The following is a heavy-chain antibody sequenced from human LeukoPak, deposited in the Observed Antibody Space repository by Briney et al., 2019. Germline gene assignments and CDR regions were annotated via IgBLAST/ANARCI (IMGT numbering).Heavy chain of an antibody. V-gene: IGHV3-74*01. D-gene: IGHD3-22*01. CDR1: GFTFSNYW. Sequence: SGGSLRLSCAVSGFTFSNYWMHRVRQAPGKGLVWVSRINSDGITTSYADSVKGRFAISRDNAKNTLYLQMNNLRVEDAAVYYCVRGYSSGYRLDYWGQGTLVTVSS. J-gene: IGHJ4*02. CDR2: INSDGITT. CDR3: VRGYSSGYRLDY.